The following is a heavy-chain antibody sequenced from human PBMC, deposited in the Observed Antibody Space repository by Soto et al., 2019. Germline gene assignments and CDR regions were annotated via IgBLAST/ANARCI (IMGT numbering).Heavy chain of an antibody. Sequence: ASVKVSCKASGYTFTGYYMHWVRQAPGQGLEWMGWIDPNSGGTNYAQKFQGWVTMTRDTSISTAYMELSRLRSDDTAVYYCARAGRGYCSSTSCRTRYDYFDYWGQGTLVTVS. J-gene: IGHJ4*02. CDR1: GYTFTGYY. CDR3: ARAGRGYCSSTSCRTRYDYFDY. D-gene: IGHD2-2*01. CDR2: IDPNSGGT. V-gene: IGHV1-2*04.